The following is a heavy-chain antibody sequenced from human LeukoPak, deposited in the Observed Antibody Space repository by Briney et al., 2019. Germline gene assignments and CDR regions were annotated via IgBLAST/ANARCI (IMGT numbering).Heavy chain of an antibody. Sequence: PGGSLRLSCAASGFTFSIYAMSWVRQAPGKGLEWVSGISASGGSTYYADSVRGRFTISRDNSKNTLYLQMNSLGAEDTAVYYCAKEAYDSSGSPQSAFDIWGQGTMVTVSS. CDR1: GFTFSIYA. V-gene: IGHV3-23*01. J-gene: IGHJ3*02. D-gene: IGHD3-22*01. CDR2: ISASGGST. CDR3: AKEAYDSSGSPQSAFDI.